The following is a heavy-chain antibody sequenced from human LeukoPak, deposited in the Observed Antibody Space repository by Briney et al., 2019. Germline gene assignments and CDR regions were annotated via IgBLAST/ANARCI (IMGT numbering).Heavy chain of an antibody. V-gene: IGHV3-48*02. Sequence: PGGSLRLSCAASAFPFSSYSMNWVRQAPGKGLEWVSYISGGGSPIFYADSVKGRFSITRDNVKNSLYLEMNSLRDEDSAVYYCARDSRGYSYGFFDYWGLGTLVTVSS. J-gene: IGHJ4*02. CDR1: AFPFSSYS. CDR3: ARDSRGYSYGFFDY. CDR2: ISGGGSPI. D-gene: IGHD5-18*01.